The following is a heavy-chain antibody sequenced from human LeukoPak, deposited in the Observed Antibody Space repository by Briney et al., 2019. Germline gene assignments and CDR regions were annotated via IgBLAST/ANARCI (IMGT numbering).Heavy chain of an antibody. D-gene: IGHD1-26*01. CDR1: GYTFTSYY. CDR3: ASYSGSYSGAPFDY. CDR2: INPSGGST. Sequence: ASVKVSCTASGYTFTSYYMYWVRQAPGQGLEWMGIINPSGGSTSYAQKFQGRVTMTRDTSTSTAYMELSSLRSEDTAVYYCASYSGSYSGAPFDYWGQGTLVTVSS. V-gene: IGHV1-46*01. J-gene: IGHJ4*02.